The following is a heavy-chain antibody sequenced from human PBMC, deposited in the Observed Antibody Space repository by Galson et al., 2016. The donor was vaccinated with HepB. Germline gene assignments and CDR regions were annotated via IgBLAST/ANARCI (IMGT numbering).Heavy chain of an antibody. CDR2: IHYSGSS. V-gene: IGHV4-59*01. Sequence: ETLSLTCTVSVGSISSYYWSWIRQPPGKGLEWIGYIHYSGSSKCNPPLKSRVTMSVDTSKNQFSLRLSSVTAADTAVYYCARWGTYSEKHAFEIWGQGTMVTVSS. CDR1: VGSISSYY. D-gene: IGHD3-16*01. CDR3: ARWGTYSEKHAFEI. J-gene: IGHJ3*02.